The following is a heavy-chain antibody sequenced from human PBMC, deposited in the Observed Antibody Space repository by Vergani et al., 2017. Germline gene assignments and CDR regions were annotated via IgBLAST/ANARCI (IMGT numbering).Heavy chain of an antibody. V-gene: IGHV4-61*02. CDR2: IYTSGST. Sequence: QVQLQESGPGLVKPSQTLSLTCTVSGGSISSGSYYWSWIRQPAGKGLEWIGRIYTSGSTNYNPSLKSRVTISVDTSKNQFSLKLSSVTAADTAVYYCARGGSCSVDYWGQGTRVTVSS. CDR3: ARGGSCSVDY. J-gene: IGHJ4*02. CDR1: GGSISSGSYY. D-gene: IGHD3-10*02.